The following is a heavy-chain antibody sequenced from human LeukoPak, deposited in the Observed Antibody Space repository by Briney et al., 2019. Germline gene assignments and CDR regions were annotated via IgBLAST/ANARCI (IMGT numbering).Heavy chain of an antibody. D-gene: IGHD3-10*01. CDR3: ARARITMVRGARGIFDY. CDR1: GGSFSGYY. J-gene: IGHJ4*02. CDR2: INHSGST. V-gene: IGHV4-34*01. Sequence: SETLSLTCAVYGGSFSGYYWSWIRQPPGKGLEWIGEINHSGSTNYNPSLKSRVTISVDTSKNQFSLKLCSVTAADTAVYYCARARITMVRGARGIFDYWGQGTLVTVSS.